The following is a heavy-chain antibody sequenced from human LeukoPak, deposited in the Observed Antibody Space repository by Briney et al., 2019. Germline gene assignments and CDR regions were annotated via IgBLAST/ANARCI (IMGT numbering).Heavy chain of an antibody. CDR1: GFTFSSYA. CDR3: VLQGYYDSSGHFDY. CDR2: ISGSGGST. V-gene: IGHV3-23*01. Sequence: PGGSLRLSCAASGFTFSSYAMSWVRQAPGKGLEWVSAISGSGGSTYYADSVKGRFTISRDNSKNTLYLQMNSLRAEDTAVYYCVLQGYYDSSGHFDYWGQGTLVTVSS. J-gene: IGHJ4*02. D-gene: IGHD3-22*01.